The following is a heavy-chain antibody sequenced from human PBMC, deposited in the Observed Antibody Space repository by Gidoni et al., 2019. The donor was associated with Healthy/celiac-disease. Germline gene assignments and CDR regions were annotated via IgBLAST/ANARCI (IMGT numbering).Heavy chain of an antibody. J-gene: IGHJ6*02. CDR1: GYTFTGYY. CDR3: ARGDYGGYYYYGMDV. V-gene: IGHV1-2*02. CDR2: INPNSGGT. D-gene: IGHD4-17*01. Sequence: QVQLVQSGAEVKKPGASVKVSCQASGYTFTGYYMHWVRQAPGQGLEWMGWINPNSGGTNYAQKFQGRVTMTRDTSISTAYMELSRLRSDDTAVYYCARGDYGGYYYYGMDVWGQGTTVTVSS.